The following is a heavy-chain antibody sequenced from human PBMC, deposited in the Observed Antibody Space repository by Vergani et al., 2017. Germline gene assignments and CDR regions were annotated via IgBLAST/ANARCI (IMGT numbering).Heavy chain of an antibody. J-gene: IGHJ6*02. D-gene: IGHD1-26*01. CDR1: GGTFSSYT. Sequence: QVQLVQSGAEVKKPGSSVKVSCKASGGTFSSYTISWVRQAPGQGLEWMGRIIPILGIANYAQKFQGRVTITADKSTSTAYMELSSLRSEDTAVYYCAREKWELLFGKYYDYYGMDVWGQGTTVTVSS. CDR3: AREKWELLFGKYYDYYGMDV. CDR2: IIPILGIA. V-gene: IGHV1-69*08.